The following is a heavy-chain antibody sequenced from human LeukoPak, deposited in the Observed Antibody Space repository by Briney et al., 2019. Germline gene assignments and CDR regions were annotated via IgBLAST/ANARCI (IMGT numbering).Heavy chain of an antibody. J-gene: IGHJ4*02. V-gene: IGHV1-69*05. CDR1: GGTFSSYA. D-gene: IGHD3-22*01. CDR3: AIKGYYYDSSGYYPSFDY. Sequence: VASVKVSCKASGGTFSSYAISWVRQAPGQGLEWMGGIIAIFGTANYAQKFQGRVTITTDESTSTAYMELSSLRSEDTVVYYCAIKGYYYDSSGYYPSFDYWGQGTLVTVSS. CDR2: IIAIFGTA.